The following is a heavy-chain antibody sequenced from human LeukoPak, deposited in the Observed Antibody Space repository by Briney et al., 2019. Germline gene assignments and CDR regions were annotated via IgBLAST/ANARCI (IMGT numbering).Heavy chain of an antibody. Sequence: SETLSLTCTVSGVSISSSNSYWGWIRQPPGKGLEWIGSIYYSGNTYYNASLESQVSISIDTSKNQFSLKLTSVTAADTAVYYCARQTGSGLFILPGGQGTLVTVSS. CDR1: GVSISSSNSY. V-gene: IGHV4-39*01. J-gene: IGHJ4*02. CDR2: IYYSGNT. D-gene: IGHD3/OR15-3a*01. CDR3: ARQTGSGLFILP.